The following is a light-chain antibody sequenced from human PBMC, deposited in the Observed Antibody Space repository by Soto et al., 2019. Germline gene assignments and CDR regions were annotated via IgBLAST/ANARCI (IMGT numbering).Light chain of an antibody. CDR1: SSDIGGYNF. V-gene: IGLV2-14*03. CDR3: SSYAGSNTFV. CDR2: NVN. Sequence: QSVLTQPASVSGSPGQSITISCTGTSSDIGGYNFVSWYQQHPGKAPKLMIYNVNNRPSGFSSRFAGSKSGNTASLTISGLQAEDEADYYCSSYAGSNTFVFGTGTKLTVL. J-gene: IGLJ1*01.